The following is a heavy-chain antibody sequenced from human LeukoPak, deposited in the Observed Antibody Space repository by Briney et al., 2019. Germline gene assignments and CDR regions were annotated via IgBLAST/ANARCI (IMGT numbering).Heavy chain of an antibody. CDR1: GFTVSSNY. CDR2: IYSGGST. CDR3: ARDRCSSTSCHNWFDP. D-gene: IGHD2-2*01. Sequence: GGSLRLSCAASGFTVSSNYMSWVRQAPGKGLEWVSVIYSGGSTYYADPVKGRFTISRDNSKNTLYLQMNSLRAEDTAVYYCARDRCSSTSCHNWFDPWGQGTLVTVSS. J-gene: IGHJ5*02. V-gene: IGHV3-66*02.